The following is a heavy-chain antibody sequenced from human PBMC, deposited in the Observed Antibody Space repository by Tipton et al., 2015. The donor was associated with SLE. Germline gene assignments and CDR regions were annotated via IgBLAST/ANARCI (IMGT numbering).Heavy chain of an antibody. Sequence: TLSLTCTVSGDSISRGSYYWTWIRQPPGKGLEWLGSVYHSGTTYYNPSLKSRLTISVDTSKNQFSLKLSSVTAADTAVYYCVRRKYCGGDKCYYFDYWGQGTLVTVSP. CDR3: VRRKYCGGDKCYYFDY. CDR1: GDSISRGSYY. J-gene: IGHJ4*02. V-gene: IGHV4-39*07. D-gene: IGHD2-21*01. CDR2: VYHSGTT.